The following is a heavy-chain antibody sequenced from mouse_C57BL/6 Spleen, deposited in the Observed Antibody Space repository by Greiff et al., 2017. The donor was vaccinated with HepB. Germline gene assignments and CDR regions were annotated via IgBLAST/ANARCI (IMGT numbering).Heavy chain of an antibody. Sequence: QVQLQQPGAELVKPGASVKMSCKASGYTFTSYWITWVKQRPGQGLGWIGDIYPGSGSTNYNEKFKSKATLTVDTSSSTAYMQLSSLTSEVSAVYYCARGYYYLDYWGQGTTLTVSS. CDR2: IYPGSGST. D-gene: IGHD2-3*01. CDR1: GYTFTSYW. J-gene: IGHJ2*01. CDR3: ARGYYYLDY. V-gene: IGHV1-55*01.